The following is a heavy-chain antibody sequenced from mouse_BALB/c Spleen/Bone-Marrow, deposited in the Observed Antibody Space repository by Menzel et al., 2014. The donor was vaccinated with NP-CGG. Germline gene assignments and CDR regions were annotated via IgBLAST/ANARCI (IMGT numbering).Heavy chain of an antibody. CDR3: SRGLFLMDY. V-gene: IGHV3-6*02. CDR1: GYSITSGYY. Sequence: VQLQQSGPGLVKPSQSLSLTCSVTGYSITSGYYWDWIRQFPGNKLEWMGYISYDGTNNYSPSLKNRFSITRDTSKNQFSLKLNSVTTEDTATYYCSRGLFLMDYWGQGTSVTVSS. CDR2: ISYDGTN. J-gene: IGHJ4*01.